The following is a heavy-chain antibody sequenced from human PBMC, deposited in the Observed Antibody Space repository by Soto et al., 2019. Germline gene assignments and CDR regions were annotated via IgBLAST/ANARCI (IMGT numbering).Heavy chain of an antibody. CDR1: GFTFSSYA. CDR2: ISGSGGST. V-gene: IGHV3-23*01. Sequence: GGSLRLSCAASGFTFSSYAMSWVRQAPGKGLEWVSAISGSGGSTYYADSVKGRFAISRDNSKNTLYLQMNSLRAEDTAVHYCAKDLGYCSGGSCCALGYWGQGTLVTVSS. J-gene: IGHJ4*02. D-gene: IGHD2-15*01. CDR3: AKDLGYCSGGSCCALGY.